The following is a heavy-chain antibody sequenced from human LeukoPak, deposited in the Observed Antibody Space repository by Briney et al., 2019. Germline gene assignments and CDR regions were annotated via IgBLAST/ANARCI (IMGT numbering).Heavy chain of an antibody. V-gene: IGHV2-70*11. CDR3: ARENNYGYDY. Sequence: SGPTLVNPTRTLTLTCTCSGFSLSTSGMYMSWIRQPPGKALEWLARIDWDDAKYYSTSLKTRLTISKDTSKNQVVLTMTNMDPVDTATYYCARENNYGYDYWGQGTLVTVSS. CDR2: IDWDDAK. CDR1: GFSLSTSGMY. D-gene: IGHD5-18*01. J-gene: IGHJ4*02.